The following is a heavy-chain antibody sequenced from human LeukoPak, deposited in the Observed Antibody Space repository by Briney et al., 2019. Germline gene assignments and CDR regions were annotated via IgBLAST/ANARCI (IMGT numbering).Heavy chain of an antibody. CDR1: GGSISSGGYY. J-gene: IGHJ4*02. CDR2: IYYSGST. Sequence: SQTLSVTCTVSGGSISSGGYYWSWIRQHPGKGLEWIGYIYYSGSTYYNPSLKSRVTISVDTSKNQFSLKLSSVTAADTAVYYCARGVSNCLDYWGQGTLVTVSS. V-gene: IGHV4-31*03. D-gene: IGHD4-11*01. CDR3: ARGVSNCLDY.